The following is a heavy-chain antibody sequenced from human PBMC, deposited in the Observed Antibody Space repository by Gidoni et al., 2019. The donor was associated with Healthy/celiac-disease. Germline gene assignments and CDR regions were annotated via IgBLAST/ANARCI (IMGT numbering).Heavy chain of an antibody. Sequence: QLQLQESGPGLVKPSETLSLACTVSCCSLSSSSYYWGWIRQPPGKGLELIGSIYYSGSTYYNPALKSRVTIYVDTYKNQFALKLSSVTAADTAVYYCARFPATFYYYDSSGDKPRWGQGTLVTVSS. CDR1: CCSLSSSSYY. CDR2: IYYSGST. D-gene: IGHD3-22*01. CDR3: ARFPATFYYYDSSGDKPR. V-gene: IGHV4-39*01. J-gene: IGHJ4*02.